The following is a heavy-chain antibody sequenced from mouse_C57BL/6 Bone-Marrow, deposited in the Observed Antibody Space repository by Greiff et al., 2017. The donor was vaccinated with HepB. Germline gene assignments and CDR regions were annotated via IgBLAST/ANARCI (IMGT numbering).Heavy chain of an antibody. CDR1: GFTFSSYA. CDR2: ISSGGDYI. CDR3: TRDRGPSSYDGCRYAMDY. J-gene: IGHJ4*01. Sequence: EVKLVESGEGLVKPGGSLKLSCAASGFTFSSYAMSWVRQTPEKRLEWVAYISSGGDYIYYADTVKGRFTISRDNARNTLYLQVSSLTSEDTAMYYCTRDRGPSSYDGCRYAMDYWGQGTSVTVSA. D-gene: IGHD2-3*01. V-gene: IGHV5-9-1*02.